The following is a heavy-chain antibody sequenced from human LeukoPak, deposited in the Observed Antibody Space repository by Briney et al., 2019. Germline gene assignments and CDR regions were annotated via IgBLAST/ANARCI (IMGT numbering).Heavy chain of an antibody. Sequence: GASVKVSCKASGYIFTNYGISWVRQAPGQGLEWMGWISAYNGNTNHAQKVQDRVTMTIDTSTSTAYMELRSLRSEDTAVYYCARDAAVAGDYWGQGTLVTVSS. CDR2: ISAYNGNT. CDR3: ARDAAVAGDY. J-gene: IGHJ4*02. CDR1: GYIFTNYG. D-gene: IGHD6-19*01. V-gene: IGHV1-18*01.